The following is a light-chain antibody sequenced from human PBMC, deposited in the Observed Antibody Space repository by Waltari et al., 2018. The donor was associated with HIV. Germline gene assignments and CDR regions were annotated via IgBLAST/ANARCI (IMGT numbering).Light chain of an antibody. J-gene: IGLJ3*02. CDR3: QSYDSSLSGSV. CDR1: SSHIGSGSD. V-gene: IGLV1-40*01. Sequence: QSVLTQPPSVSGAPGPRVTISCTGSSSHIGSGSDVPWYQQLPGTAPKLLIYGNSNRPSGVPDRFSGSKSGTSASLAITGLQAEDEADYYCQSYDSSLSGSVFGGGTKLTVL. CDR2: GNS.